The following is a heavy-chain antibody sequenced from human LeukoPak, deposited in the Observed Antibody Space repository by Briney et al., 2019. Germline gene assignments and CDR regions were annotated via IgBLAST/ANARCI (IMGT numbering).Heavy chain of an antibody. V-gene: IGHV3-23*01. Sequence: GGSLRLSCAASGFTFSSYAMTWVRQAPGQGLEWVSSISGSGDTTYHADSVKGQFTISRDNSKNTLYLLMNSLRAEDTAVYYCAKASSARPYSSSWPTEFDYWGQGTLVTVSS. J-gene: IGHJ4*02. CDR1: GFTFSSYA. D-gene: IGHD6-13*01. CDR3: AKASSARPYSSSWPTEFDY. CDR2: ISGSGDTT.